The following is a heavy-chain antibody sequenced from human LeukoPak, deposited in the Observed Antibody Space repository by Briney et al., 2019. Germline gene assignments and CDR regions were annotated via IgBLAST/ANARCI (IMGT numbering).Heavy chain of an antibody. CDR1: GFTFDDYA. Sequence: GGSLRLSCAASGFTFDDYAMHWVRQAPGKGLEWVSGISWNSGSIGYADSVKGRFTISRDNAKNSLYLQMNSLRAEDTALYYCAKADQWLVQDKYFDYWGQGTLVTVSS. V-gene: IGHV3-9*01. J-gene: IGHJ4*02. CDR2: ISWNSGSI. CDR3: AKADQWLVQDKYFDY. D-gene: IGHD6-19*01.